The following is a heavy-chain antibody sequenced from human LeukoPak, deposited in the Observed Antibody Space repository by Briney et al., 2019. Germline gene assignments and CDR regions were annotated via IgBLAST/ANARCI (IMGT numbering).Heavy chain of an antibody. J-gene: IGHJ5*02. CDR3: ATLLWSGSWCVAEGS. D-gene: IGHD6-13*01. CDR2: IKSKTDGGTA. Sequence: PGGSLRLSCAASGFTFSNAWMSWVRQAPGKGLEWVGRIKSKTDGGTADYAAPVKGRFTISRDDSKDTLYLQMNSLKTEDTAVYYCATLLWSGSWCVAEGSWGQGTLVTVSS. V-gene: IGHV3-15*01. CDR1: GFTFSNAW.